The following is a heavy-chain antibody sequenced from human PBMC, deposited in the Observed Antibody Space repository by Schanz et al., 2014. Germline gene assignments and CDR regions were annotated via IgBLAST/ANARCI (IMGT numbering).Heavy chain of an antibody. D-gene: IGHD3-9*01. CDR3: ARDAADFYDILTEEDY. CDR2: ISAYNGNT. Sequence: QVQLVQSGAEVKKPGASVKVSCKASGYTFTSYGISWVRQAPGQGLEWMGWISAYNGNTKYSQNFQGRVTMTADTSTNTAYMELRSLRSDDTAVYYCARDAADFYDILTEEDYWGQGTLVTVSS. V-gene: IGHV1-18*01. J-gene: IGHJ4*02. CDR1: GYTFTSYG.